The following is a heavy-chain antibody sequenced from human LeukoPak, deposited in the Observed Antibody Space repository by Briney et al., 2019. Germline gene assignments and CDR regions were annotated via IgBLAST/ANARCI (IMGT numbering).Heavy chain of an antibody. D-gene: IGHD6-19*01. CDR3: AKDPYTSGWYANWFDP. J-gene: IGHJ5*02. CDR1: GFTFSSYA. Sequence: PGGSLRLSCAASGFTFSSYAMSWVRQAPGKGLEWVSAISGSGGSTYYADSVKGRFTISRDNSKNTLCLQMNSLRAEDTAVYYCAKDPYTSGWYANWFDPWGQGTLVTVSS. CDR2: ISGSGGST. V-gene: IGHV3-23*01.